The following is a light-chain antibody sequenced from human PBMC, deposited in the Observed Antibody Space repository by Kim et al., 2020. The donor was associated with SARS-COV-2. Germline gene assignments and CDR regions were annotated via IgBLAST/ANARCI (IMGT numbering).Light chain of an antibody. V-gene: IGKV1-16*02. CDR2: AAS. CDR3: QQYSSYPET. J-gene: IGKJ5*01. Sequence: DIQMTQSPYSLSASVGDRVTITCRASQDISSYLAWFQQKPGKAPKALIYAASILQSGVPSKFSGSGSGTDFTLTISSLQPEDFATYYCQQYSSYPETFGRGTRLEIK. CDR1: QDISSY.